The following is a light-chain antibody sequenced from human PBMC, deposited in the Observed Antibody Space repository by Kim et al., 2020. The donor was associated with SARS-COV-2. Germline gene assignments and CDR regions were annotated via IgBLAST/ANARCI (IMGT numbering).Light chain of an antibody. Sequence: ASVGDRVTITCRASQDINTKLAWYQQKPGKAPKLLIYVASSLQSGVPSRFTGSGSGTDFSLTISSLQPEDFATYYCQQAHSFPLTFGGGTKVDIK. CDR1: QDINTK. CDR2: VAS. J-gene: IGKJ4*01. V-gene: IGKV1D-12*01. CDR3: QQAHSFPLT.